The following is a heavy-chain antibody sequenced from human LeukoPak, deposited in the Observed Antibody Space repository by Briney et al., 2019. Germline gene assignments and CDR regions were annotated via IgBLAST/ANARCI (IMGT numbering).Heavy chain of an antibody. CDR3: AKDIHIGHGSGWPES. CDR2: ISYDGSNK. D-gene: IGHD6-19*01. Sequence: PGRSLRLSCAASGFTFSSYAMHWVRQAPGKGLEWVAVISYDGSNKYYADSVKGRFTISRDNSKNTLYLQMNSLGAEDTALYYCAKDIHIGHGSGWPESWGQGTLVTVSS. V-gene: IGHV3-30*04. CDR1: GFTFSSYA. J-gene: IGHJ5*02.